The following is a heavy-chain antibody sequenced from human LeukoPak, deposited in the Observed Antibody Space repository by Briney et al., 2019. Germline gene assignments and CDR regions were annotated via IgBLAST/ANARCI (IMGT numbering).Heavy chain of an antibody. Sequence: SETLSLTCAVSGGSISSSNWWSWVRQPPGKGLEWIGEIYHSGSTNYNPSLKSRVTISVDKSKNQFSLKLSSVTAADTAVYYCARGRRYYYGSGSYSLPYFDYWGQGTLVTVSS. CDR3: ARGRRYYYGSGSYSLPYFDY. CDR2: IYHSGST. D-gene: IGHD3-10*01. CDR1: GGSISSSNW. V-gene: IGHV4-4*02. J-gene: IGHJ4*02.